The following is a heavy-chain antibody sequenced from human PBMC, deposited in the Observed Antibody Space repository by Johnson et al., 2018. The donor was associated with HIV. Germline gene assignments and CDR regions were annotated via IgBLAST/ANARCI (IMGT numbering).Heavy chain of an antibody. J-gene: IGHJ3*02. V-gene: IGHV3-11*04. Sequence: HVQLVESGGGVVQPGRSLRLSCAASGFTFSNAWMSWVRQAPGKGLEWVSYISSSGSTIYYADSVKGRFTISRDNSKNSLYLQMNSLRAEDTAVYYCAKDFWMCVVTRSDAFDIWGQGTMVTVSS. D-gene: IGHD4-23*01. CDR2: ISSSGSTI. CDR1: GFTFSNAW. CDR3: AKDFWMCVVTRSDAFDI.